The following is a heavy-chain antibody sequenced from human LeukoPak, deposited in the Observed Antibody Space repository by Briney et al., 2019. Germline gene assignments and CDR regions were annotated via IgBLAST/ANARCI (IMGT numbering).Heavy chain of an antibody. CDR3: ARDHQLYSNFY. D-gene: IGHD4-11*01. CDR2: IYYSGST. Sequence: SETLSLTCTVSGGSISSTSFYWGWIRQPPGKGLEWIGTIYYSGSTYYNPSLKSRVTISVDTSKNQFSLKLSSVTAADTAVYYCARDHQLYSNFYWGQGTLVTVSS. J-gene: IGHJ4*02. CDR1: GGSISSTSFY. V-gene: IGHV4-39*07.